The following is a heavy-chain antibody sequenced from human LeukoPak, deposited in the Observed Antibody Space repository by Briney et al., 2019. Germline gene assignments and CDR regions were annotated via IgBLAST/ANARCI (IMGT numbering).Heavy chain of an antibody. CDR3: ARQYYYGSGSYYDL. Sequence: SETLSLTCTVSGGSISSYYWSWIRQPPGKGLEWIGYIYYSGSTNYNPSLKSRVTISVDTSKNQFSLKLCSVSHPGTAVYYCARQYYYGSGSYYDLWGQGTLVTVSS. J-gene: IGHJ4*02. CDR1: GGSISSYY. V-gene: IGHV4-59*08. D-gene: IGHD3-10*01. CDR2: IYYSGST.